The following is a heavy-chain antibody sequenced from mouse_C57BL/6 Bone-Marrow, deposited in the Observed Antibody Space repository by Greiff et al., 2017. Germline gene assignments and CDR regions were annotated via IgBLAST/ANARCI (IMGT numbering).Heavy chain of an antibody. J-gene: IGHJ4*01. D-gene: IGHD3-2*01. CDR2: ISDGGSYT. CDR1: GFTFSSYA. Sequence: VQLKESGGGLVKPGGSLKLSCAASGFTFSSYAMSWVRQTPEKRLEWVATISDGGSYTYYPDNVKGRFTISRDNAKNNLYLQMSHLKSEDTAMYYCARDRGTARYAMDFWGQGTSVTGSS. CDR3: ARDRGTARYAMDF. V-gene: IGHV5-4*01.